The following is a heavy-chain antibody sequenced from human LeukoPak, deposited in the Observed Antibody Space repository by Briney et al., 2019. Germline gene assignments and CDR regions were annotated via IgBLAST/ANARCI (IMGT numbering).Heavy chain of an antibody. V-gene: IGHV1-2*02. Sequence: RASVKVSCKASGYIFTDYFVHWVRQAPGQGLEWMGWINSNTGGTNYVQKFQGRVTMTRDTSISTLYMELSSLRSDDTAVYYCARDLGITCISTSCPPDYWGQGTLVTVSS. CDR3: ARDLGITCISTSCPPDY. CDR1: GYIFTDYF. CDR2: INSNTGGT. D-gene: IGHD2-2*01. J-gene: IGHJ4*02.